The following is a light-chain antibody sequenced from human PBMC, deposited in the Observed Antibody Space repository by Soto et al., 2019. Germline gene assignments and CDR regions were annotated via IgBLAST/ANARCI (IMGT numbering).Light chain of an antibody. Sequence: DIVMTQSPATLPVSPGERATLSCRASQSVSSNLAWYQQKPGQAPRFLIYGASTRATGIPARFSGSGSGTEFTLTISSLQSEDFAVYYCQQYDNWPLTFGGGTTGDIK. CDR1: QSVSSN. CDR2: GAS. J-gene: IGKJ4*01. CDR3: QQYDNWPLT. V-gene: IGKV3-15*01.